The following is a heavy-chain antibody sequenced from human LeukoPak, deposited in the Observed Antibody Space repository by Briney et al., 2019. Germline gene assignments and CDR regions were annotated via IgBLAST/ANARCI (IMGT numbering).Heavy chain of an antibody. J-gene: IGHJ4*02. CDR2: IDWDDDT. CDR1: GFSLNASGMC. V-gene: IGHV2-70*11. D-gene: IGHD7-27*01. Sequence: SGPTLLHPTQPLTLTCTFSGFSLNASGMCVSWIRQPPGKALEWLARIDWDDDTYYSTSLNTRLTISKDTSKNQVVLTMTNMDPVDTATYYCARMNRGNYFDYWGQGTLVTVSS. CDR3: ARMNRGNYFDY.